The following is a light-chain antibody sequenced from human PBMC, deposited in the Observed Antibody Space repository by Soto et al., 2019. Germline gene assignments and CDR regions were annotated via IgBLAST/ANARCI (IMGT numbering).Light chain of an antibody. CDR2: AAS. V-gene: IGKV1-39*01. Sequence: DIQMTQSPSSLSASVGDRVTITCRASQSISSFLNWYQQKPGKAPKLLIYAASSLHSGVPSRFSGSGSGTDFTLNISSLQPEDFATYYCQQSYSTPYTFGQGTKLEIK. J-gene: IGKJ2*01. CDR3: QQSYSTPYT. CDR1: QSISSF.